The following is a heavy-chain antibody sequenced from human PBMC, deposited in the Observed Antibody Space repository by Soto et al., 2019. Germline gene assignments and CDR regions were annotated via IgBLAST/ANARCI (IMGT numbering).Heavy chain of an antibody. CDR2: INPNSGGT. J-gene: IGHJ6*02. D-gene: IGHD3-3*01. Sequence: QVQLVQSGAEVKKPGASVKVSCKASGYTFTGYYMHWVRQAPGQGLEWMGWINPNSGGTNYAQKFQGRVTMTRDTSISTAYMELSRLRSDETAVYYCARERFLEWLLSHYYYYYGMDVWGQGTTVTVSS. CDR1: GYTFTGYY. V-gene: IGHV1-2*02. CDR3: ARERFLEWLLSHYYYYYGMDV.